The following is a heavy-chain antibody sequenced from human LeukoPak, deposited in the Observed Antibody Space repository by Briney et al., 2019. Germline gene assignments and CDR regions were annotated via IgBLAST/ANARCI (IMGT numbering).Heavy chain of an antibody. D-gene: IGHD3-22*01. CDR3: AVAGSGYRIGPIDY. J-gene: IGHJ4*02. CDR2: IVVGSGNI. V-gene: IGHV1-58*02. CDR1: GFTFTSSA. Sequence: GASVKVSCKASGFTFTSSAMQWVRQARGQCLEWIGWIVVGSGNINYAQKFQERVTITRDMSTSTAYMELSSLRSEDTAVYYCAVAGSGYRIGPIDYWGQGTLVTVSS.